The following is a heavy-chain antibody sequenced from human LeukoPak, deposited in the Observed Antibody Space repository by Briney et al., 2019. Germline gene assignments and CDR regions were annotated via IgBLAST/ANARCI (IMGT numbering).Heavy chain of an antibody. CDR3: ARVTRTFRYGDYVDYFDY. D-gene: IGHD4-17*01. CDR1: GGSISSSSYY. J-gene: IGHJ4*02. CDR2: IYYSGST. V-gene: IGHV4-39*01. Sequence: SETLSLTCTVSGGSISSSSYYWGWIRQPPGKGLEWIGSIYYSGSTYYNPSLKSRVTISVDTSKYQFSLKLSSVTAADTAVYYCARVTRTFRYGDYVDYFDYWGQGTLVTVSS.